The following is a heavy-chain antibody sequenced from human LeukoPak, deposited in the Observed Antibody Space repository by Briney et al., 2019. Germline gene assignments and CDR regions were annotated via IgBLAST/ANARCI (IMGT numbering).Heavy chain of an antibody. CDR2: IYYSGST. D-gene: IGHD3-22*01. V-gene: IGHV4-31*03. CDR3: AKYDSNGYMAFDI. Sequence: SETLSLTCTVSGGSISSGGYYWSWIRQHPGKGLEWIGYIYYSGSTYYNPSLKSRVTISVDTSKNQFSLKLRSVTAADTAVYYCAKYDSNGYMAFDIWGQGTMVTVSS. CDR1: GGSISSGGYY. J-gene: IGHJ3*02.